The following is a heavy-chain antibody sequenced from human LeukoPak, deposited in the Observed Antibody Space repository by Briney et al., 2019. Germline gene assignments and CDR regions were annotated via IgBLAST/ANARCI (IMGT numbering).Heavy chain of an antibody. CDR3: ARDSLERDSWSATHDY. CDR1: GGTFSSYA. J-gene: IGHJ4*02. Sequence: SVKVSCKASGGTFSSYAISWVRQAPGQGLEWMGGIIPIFGTANYAQKFQGRVTITADESTRTAYMELSSLRSEDTAVYYCARDSLERDSWSATHDYWGQGTLVTVSS. V-gene: IGHV1-69*13. CDR2: IIPIFGTA. D-gene: IGHD6-13*01.